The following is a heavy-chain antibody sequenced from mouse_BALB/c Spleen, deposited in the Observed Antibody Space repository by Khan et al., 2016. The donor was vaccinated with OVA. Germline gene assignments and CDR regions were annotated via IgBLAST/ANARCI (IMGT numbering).Heavy chain of an antibody. J-gene: IGHJ2*01. V-gene: IGHV5-17*02. Sequence: EVELVESGGGLVQPGGSRKLSCAASGFTFSSFGMHWVRQAPEKGLEWVAYISSGSNTIYYADTVKGRFTISRDTPKNTLFLHMTSLRSEDTAMYDSVRGNYDGRSYVGYWGQGTTLTVSS. D-gene: IGHD1-1*01. CDR1: GFTFSSFG. CDR3: VRGNYDGRSYVGY. CDR2: ISSGSNTI.